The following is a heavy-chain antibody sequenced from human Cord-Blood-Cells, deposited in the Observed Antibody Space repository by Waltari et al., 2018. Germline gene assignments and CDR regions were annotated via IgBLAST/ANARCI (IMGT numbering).Heavy chain of an antibody. CDR3: ARVVRTDSSSNWFDP. V-gene: IGHV4-34*01. Sequence: QVQLQQWGAGLLKPSETLSLTCAVYGGSFSGYYWSWIRQPPGKGLEWIGEINHSGSTNYNPSRKSRVTISVDTSKNQFSLKLSSVTAADTAVYYCARVVRTDSSSNWFDPWGQGTLVTVSS. CDR1: GGSFSGYY. CDR2: INHSGST. J-gene: IGHJ5*02. D-gene: IGHD6-13*01.